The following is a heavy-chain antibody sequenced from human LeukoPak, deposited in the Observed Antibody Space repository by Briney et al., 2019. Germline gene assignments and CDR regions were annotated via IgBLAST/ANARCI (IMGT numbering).Heavy chain of an antibody. CDR3: ARDPMTTMTSFDY. D-gene: IGHD4-17*01. CDR1: GGSFSGYY. J-gene: IGHJ4*02. V-gene: IGHV4-34*01. Sequence: SETLSLTCAVYGGSFSGYYWSWIRQPPGKGLEWIGEIYHSGSTNYNPSLKSRVTISVDKSKNQFSLKLSSVTAADTAVYYCARDPMTTMTSFDYWGQGTLVTVSS. CDR2: IYHSGST.